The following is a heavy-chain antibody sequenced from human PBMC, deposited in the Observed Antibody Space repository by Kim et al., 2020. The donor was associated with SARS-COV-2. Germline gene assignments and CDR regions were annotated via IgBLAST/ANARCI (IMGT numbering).Heavy chain of an antibody. D-gene: IGHD2-21*02. CDR3: ASNAPPVTAIRVLDV. Sequence: QKFQGRVTITADESTSTAYMELSSLRSEDTAVYYCASNAPPVTAIRVLDVWGQGTTVTVSS. V-gene: IGHV1-69*01. J-gene: IGHJ6*02.